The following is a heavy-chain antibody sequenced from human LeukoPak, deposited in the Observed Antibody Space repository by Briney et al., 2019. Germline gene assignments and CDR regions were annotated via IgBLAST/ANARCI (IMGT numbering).Heavy chain of an antibody. V-gene: IGHV4-30-4*01. Sequence: SEPLSLTCSVSGDAITSGDDYWNWIRQSPGKGLQWIGYIFFTGRNYYNPSLGSRFTIALDAPKNQFSLRLNSVTAADTAVYYCARGDYTVLAGSPFVLWGRGTLVTASS. CDR1: GDAITSGDDY. D-gene: IGHD6-19*01. CDR3: ARGDYTVLAGSPFVL. J-gene: IGHJ4*02. CDR2: IFFTGRN.